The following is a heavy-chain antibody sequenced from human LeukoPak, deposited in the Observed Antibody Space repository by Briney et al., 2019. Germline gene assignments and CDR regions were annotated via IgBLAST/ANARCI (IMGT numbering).Heavy chain of an antibody. D-gene: IGHD6-19*01. CDR2: ISAYNGNT. Sequence: GASVKVSCKASGCTFTSYGISWVREAPGQGLEWMGWISAYNGNTNYAQKLQGRVTMTTDTSTSTAYMELRSLRSDDTAVYYCARFLRDSGWYGGSDYWGQGTLVTVSS. CDR3: ARFLRDSGWYGGSDY. J-gene: IGHJ4*02. CDR1: GCTFTSYG. V-gene: IGHV1-18*01.